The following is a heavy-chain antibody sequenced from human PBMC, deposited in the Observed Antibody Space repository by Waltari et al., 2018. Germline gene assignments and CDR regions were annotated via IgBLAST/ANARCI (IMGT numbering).Heavy chain of an antibody. J-gene: IGHJ1*01. Sequence: QLQLQESGPGLVKPSETLSLTCTVSGGSISTNYNWGWIRQPPGKGLEWMGNMQYRGSTFYNPSLKSRVTISLDTSKNQFSLRLSSVGAEDTAVYFCGRIAFGDDGGYFQHWGQGTLVTVSS. CDR1: GGSISTNYN. CDR2: MQYRGST. V-gene: IGHV4-39*01. CDR3: GRIAFGDDGGYFQH. D-gene: IGHD4-17*01.